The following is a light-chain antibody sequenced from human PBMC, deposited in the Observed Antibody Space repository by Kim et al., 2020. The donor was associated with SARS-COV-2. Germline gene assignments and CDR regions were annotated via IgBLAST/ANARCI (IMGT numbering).Light chain of an antibody. J-gene: IGKJ5*01. CDR3: QQYAISPVT. Sequence: SPGETATLSCRASQSVSNNYLGWYQQRPGQAPRLLIYSASSRATGIPDRFSGSGSGTDFTLTINKLEPEDFAVYYCQQYAISPVTFGQGTRLEIK. CDR1: QSVSNNY. V-gene: IGKV3-20*01. CDR2: SAS.